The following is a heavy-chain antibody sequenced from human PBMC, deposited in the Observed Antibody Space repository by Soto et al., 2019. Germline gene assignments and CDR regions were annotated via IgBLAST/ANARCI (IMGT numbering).Heavy chain of an antibody. CDR2: IIPILGIA. D-gene: IGHD6-19*01. CDR3: ASYAPYSNGARY. J-gene: IGHJ4*02. Sequence: QVQLVQSGAEVKKPGSSVKVSCKASGGTFSSYTISWVRQAPGQGLEWMGRIIPILGIANYAQKFQGRVTITADRSTSTAYMELSSLRSEDTAVYYCASYAPYSNGARYWGQGTLVTVSS. CDR1: GGTFSSYT. V-gene: IGHV1-69*02.